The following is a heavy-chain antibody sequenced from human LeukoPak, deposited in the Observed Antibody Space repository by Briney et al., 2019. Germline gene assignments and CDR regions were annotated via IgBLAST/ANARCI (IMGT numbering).Heavy chain of an antibody. V-gene: IGHV3-23*01. CDR1: GFTFSISA. CDR2: ISGSGSGGST. D-gene: IGHD2-21*02. CDR3: PKAYCGGDCYSDAFDI. J-gene: IGHJ3*02. Sequence: GGSLRLSCAASGFTFSISAMSWVSQAPGKGLEWVSSISGSGSGGSTYYADSVKGRFTISRDNSKNTLYLQMNSLRAEDTAVYYCPKAYCGGDCYSDAFDIWGQGTMVTVSS.